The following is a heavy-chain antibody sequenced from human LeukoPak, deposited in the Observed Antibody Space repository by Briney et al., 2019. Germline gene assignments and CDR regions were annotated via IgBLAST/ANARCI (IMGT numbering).Heavy chain of an antibody. D-gene: IGHD6-13*01. CDR2: IKQDGSEK. J-gene: IGHJ6*03. CDR1: GFTFSSYW. V-gene: IGHV3-7*01. Sequence: GGSLRLSCAASGFTFSSYWMSWVRQAPGKGLEWVANIKQDGSEKYYVDSVKGRFTISRDNAKNSLYLQMNSLRAEDTAVYYCARETKQQLVDYYYYYMDVWGKGTTVTVSS. CDR3: ARETKQQLVDYYYYYMDV.